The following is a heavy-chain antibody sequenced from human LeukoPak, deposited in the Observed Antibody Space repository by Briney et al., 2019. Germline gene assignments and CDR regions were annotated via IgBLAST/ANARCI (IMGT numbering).Heavy chain of an antibody. CDR1: GYNFTSYW. D-gene: IGHD2-2*01. J-gene: IGHJ4*02. Sequence: GESLKISCKGSGYNFTSYWIGWVRQMPGKGLEGMGIINTGDPDAIYSPSFQGQVTISADKSISTAYLQWSSLKASDTAMYYCARRAIKSAAMIDYWGQGTLVTVSS. V-gene: IGHV5-51*01. CDR2: INTGDPDA. CDR3: ARRAIKSAAMIDY.